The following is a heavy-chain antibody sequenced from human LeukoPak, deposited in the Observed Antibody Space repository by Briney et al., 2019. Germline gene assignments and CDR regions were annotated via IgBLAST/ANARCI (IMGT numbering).Heavy chain of an antibody. D-gene: IGHD3-22*01. CDR2: LSWNSGSI. CDR1: GFTFDDYA. V-gene: IGHV3-9*01. Sequence: GGSLRLSCAASGFTFDDYAMHWVRQAPGKGLEWVSGLSWNSGSIGYADSVKGRFTISRDNAKNSLYLQMNSLRAEDTALYYCAKMSGPQTYDSSGYYYFDYWGQGTLVTVSS. CDR3: AKMSGPQTYDSSGYYYFDY. J-gene: IGHJ4*02.